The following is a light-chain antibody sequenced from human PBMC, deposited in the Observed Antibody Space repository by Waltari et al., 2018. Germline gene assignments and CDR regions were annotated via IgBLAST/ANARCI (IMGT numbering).Light chain of an antibody. CDR2: QDT. V-gene: IGLV3-1*01. CDR3: QAWDSSTVV. J-gene: IGLJ2*01. Sequence: SYELTQPPSVAVSPGQTASITCSGDKLGDKYVCWYQQKPGQSPVLVIYQDTKRPSGIPERFSGSNSGNTATLTISGTQAMDEADYYCQAWDSSTVVFGGGTKLTVL. CDR1: KLGDKY.